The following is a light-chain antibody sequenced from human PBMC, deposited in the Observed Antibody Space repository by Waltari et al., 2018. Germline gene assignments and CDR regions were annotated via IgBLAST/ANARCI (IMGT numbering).Light chain of an antibody. CDR3: MQGIHRPWT. Sequence: DVVMIQSPLSLPVTLGQPASISCRSSQSLVSSDGNTCFNWFHQRPGQSPRRLISKVSIRDSGVPDRFSGSGSGTDFTLRFSRVEAEDVGVYYCMQGIHRPWTFGQGTKVEI. CDR1: QSLVSSDGNTC. V-gene: IGKV2-30*01. J-gene: IGKJ1*01. CDR2: KVS.